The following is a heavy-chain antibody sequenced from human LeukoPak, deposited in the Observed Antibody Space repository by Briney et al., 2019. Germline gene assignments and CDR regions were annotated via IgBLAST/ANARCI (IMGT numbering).Heavy chain of an antibody. J-gene: IGHJ4*02. V-gene: IGHV4-59*01. CDR1: GVSINNYY. CDR3: ARDRELGY. CDR2: SYHRGST. Sequence: SETLSLTCTVSGVSINNYYWGWIRQSPGKGPEWIGWSYHRGSTSYNLSLKSRVAISVDTSKNQFSLKLSSVTAADTAVYYCARDRELGYWGQGTLVIVSS.